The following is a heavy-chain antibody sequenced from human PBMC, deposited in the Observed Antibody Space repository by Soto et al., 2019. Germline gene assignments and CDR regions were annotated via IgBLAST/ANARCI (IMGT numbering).Heavy chain of an antibody. CDR2: ISWNSGSI. CDR3: AKDIGYSSSLAVAGTCFDY. D-gene: IGHD6-19*01. Sequence: GGSLRLSCAASGFTFDDYAMHWVRQAPGKGLEWVSGISWNSGSIGYAASVKGRFTISRDNAKNSLYLQMNGPRAEDTALYYCAKDIGYSSSLAVAGTCFDYWGQGTLVTVSS. J-gene: IGHJ4*02. V-gene: IGHV3-9*01. CDR1: GFTFDDYA.